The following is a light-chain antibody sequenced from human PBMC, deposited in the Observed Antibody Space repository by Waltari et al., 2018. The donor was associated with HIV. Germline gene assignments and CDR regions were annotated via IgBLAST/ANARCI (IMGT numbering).Light chain of an antibody. V-gene: IGLV1-47*01. J-gene: IGLJ1*01. CDR2: TDK. CDR1: SSHIGRTY. CDR3: AAWNDRLSGYV. Sequence: QSVLTQPPSASGTPGQRVTISCSGSSSHIGRTYVYWYQQLPGTGRKVVIYTDKRRAGGGHDGLCGAKCGTSASLAISGLRSEEEADYDCAAWNDRLSGYVFGTGTKVTV.